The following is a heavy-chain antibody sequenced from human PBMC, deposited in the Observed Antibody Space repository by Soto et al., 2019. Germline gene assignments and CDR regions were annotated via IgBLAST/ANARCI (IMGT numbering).Heavy chain of an antibody. D-gene: IGHD3-22*01. J-gene: IGHJ4*02. V-gene: IGHV3-49*04. CDR1: GFTFGDYA. CDR2: IRSKAYGGTT. Sequence: GGSLRLSCTASGFTFGDYAMSWVRQAPGKGLEWVGFIRSKAYGGTTEYAASVKGRFTISRDDSKSIAYLQMNSLKTEDTAVYYCPRDRLIGYDSSGYYYYWGQGTLVTVSA. CDR3: PRDRLIGYDSSGYYYY.